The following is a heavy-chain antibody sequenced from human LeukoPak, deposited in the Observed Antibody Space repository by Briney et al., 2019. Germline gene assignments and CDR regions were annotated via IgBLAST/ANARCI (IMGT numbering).Heavy chain of an antibody. D-gene: IGHD3-3*01. Sequence: PSETLSLTCAVYGGSFSGYYWSWIRQPPGKGLEWIGEINHSGSTNYNPSLKSRVTISVDTSKNQFSLKLSSVTAADTAVYYCARGGILEWLLLPPRRVYYFDYWGQGTLVTVSS. J-gene: IGHJ4*02. CDR3: ARGGILEWLLLPPRRVYYFDY. V-gene: IGHV4-34*01. CDR1: GGSFSGYY. CDR2: INHSGST.